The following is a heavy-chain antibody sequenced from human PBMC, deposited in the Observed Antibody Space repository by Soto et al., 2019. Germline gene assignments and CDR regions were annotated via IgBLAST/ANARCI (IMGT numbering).Heavy chain of an antibody. V-gene: IGHV4-30-4*01. CDR2: ISYSGST. CDR3: ASGCGSLFEY. J-gene: IGHJ4*02. Sequence: QVQLQESGPGLVKPSQPLSLTCPVSGGSISSGDYYWSWIRQPPGKGLEWIGYISYSGSTYYNPSLKSRVTVSVDTSKTESSLKLSSVAAADTAVYYCASGCGSLFEYWGQGPLVTVSS. D-gene: IGHD5-12*01. CDR1: GGSISSGDYY.